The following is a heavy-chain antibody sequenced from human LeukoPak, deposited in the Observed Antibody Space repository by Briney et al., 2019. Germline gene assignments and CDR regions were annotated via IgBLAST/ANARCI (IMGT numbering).Heavy chain of an antibody. Sequence: GGSLRLTCAASGFTFSSYSMNWVRQAPGKGREGVSSISSSSRYIYYADSVKGRFTISRDNAKHSLYPQMNSLTAEDTAVYYCPRSYGAYYYDSSLGDYFDYWAQGTLVTVSS. V-gene: IGHV3-21*01. CDR1: GFTFSSYS. CDR2: ISSSSRYI. D-gene: IGHD3-22*01. J-gene: IGHJ4*02. CDR3: PRSYGAYYYDSSLGDYFDY.